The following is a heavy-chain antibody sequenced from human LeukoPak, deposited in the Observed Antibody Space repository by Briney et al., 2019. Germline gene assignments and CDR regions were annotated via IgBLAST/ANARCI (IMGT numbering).Heavy chain of an antibody. V-gene: IGHV4-30-2*01. CDR2: IYHSGST. CDR1: GGSISSGGYY. Sequence: SQTLSLTCTVSGGSISSGGYYWSWIRQPPGKGLEWIGYIYHSGSTYYNPSLKSRVTISVDGSKNQFSLELSSVTAADMAVYYCARAGYGYYFDYWGQGTLVTVSS. J-gene: IGHJ4*02. CDR3: ARAGYGYYFDY. D-gene: IGHD6-13*01.